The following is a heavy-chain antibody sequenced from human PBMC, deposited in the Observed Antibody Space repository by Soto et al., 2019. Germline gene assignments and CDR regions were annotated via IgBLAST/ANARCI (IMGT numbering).Heavy chain of an antibody. CDR3: ARGVGSPGSYYYYGMDV. V-gene: IGHV3-53*01. CDR1: GFTVSSNY. Sequence: EVQLVESGGGLIQPGGSLRLSCAASGFTVSSNYMSWVRQAPGKGLEWVSVIYSGGSTYYADSVKGRFTISRDNSKNTLYLQMNSLRAEDTAVYYCARGVGSPGSYYYYGMDVWGQGTTVTVSS. J-gene: IGHJ6*02. D-gene: IGHD1-26*01. CDR2: IYSGGST.